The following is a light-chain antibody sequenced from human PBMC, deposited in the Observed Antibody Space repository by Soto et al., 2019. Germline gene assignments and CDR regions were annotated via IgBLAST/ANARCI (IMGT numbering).Light chain of an antibody. CDR2: GAS. V-gene: IGKV1-39*01. Sequence: DIQMTQSPSTLSASVGDRVTITCRASQSIKNWLAWYQQKPGEAPKLLIYGASTLQSGVPSRFSGSGSGTEFTLTISSLQPEDFATYYCQQGYSISWTFGQGTKVEIK. CDR1: QSIKNW. J-gene: IGKJ1*01. CDR3: QQGYSISWT.